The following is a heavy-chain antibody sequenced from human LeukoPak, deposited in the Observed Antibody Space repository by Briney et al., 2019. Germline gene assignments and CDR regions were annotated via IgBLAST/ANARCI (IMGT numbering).Heavy chain of an antibody. CDR1: GASVSSDTYY. V-gene: IGHV4-61*01. CDR2: IYHGGNT. CDR3: ATERSEWLGRWFDP. D-gene: IGHD5-12*01. Sequence: SETLSLTCAVSGASVSSDTYYWNWIRQPPGKGLEWIGYIYHGGNTNYNPSLEGRATISLDTSKNQFSLRLKSVTAADTAIFYCATERSEWLGRWFDPWGQGTLVTVSS. J-gene: IGHJ5*02.